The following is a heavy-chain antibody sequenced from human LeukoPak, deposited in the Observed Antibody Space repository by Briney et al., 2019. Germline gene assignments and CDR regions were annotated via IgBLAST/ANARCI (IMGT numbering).Heavy chain of an antibody. D-gene: IGHD4-17*01. CDR1: DGSITIYY. CDR2: SHYSKTT. V-gene: IGHV4-59*08. J-gene: IGHJ4*02. CDR3: ARHAGNHYGDFFDY. Sequence: SETLSLTCTVSDGSITIYYWSWIRQPPGKGLEWIAYSHYSKTTTYHPSLRSRATVSVDASKNQFSLKLSSVTAADTAVYYCARHAGNHYGDFFDYWGQGTLVTVSS.